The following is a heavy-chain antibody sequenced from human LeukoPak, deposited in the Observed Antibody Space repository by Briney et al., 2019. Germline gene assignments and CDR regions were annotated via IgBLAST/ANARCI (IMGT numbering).Heavy chain of an antibody. V-gene: IGHV4-59*11. CDR2: IYYSGST. D-gene: IGHD3-22*01. CDR1: GGSISSHY. Sequence: SETLSLTCTVSGGSISSHYWSWIRPPPGKGLEWIGYIYYSGSTNYNPSLKSRVTISVDTSKNQFSLKLSSVTAADTAVYYCARTNYYDSSGYRYYYYYYYMDIWGKGTTVTVSS. CDR3: ARTNYYDSSGYRYYYYYYYMDI. J-gene: IGHJ6*03.